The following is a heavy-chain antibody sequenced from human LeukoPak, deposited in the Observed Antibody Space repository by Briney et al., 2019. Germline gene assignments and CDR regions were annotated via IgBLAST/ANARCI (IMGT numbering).Heavy chain of an antibody. V-gene: IGHV4-34*01. Sequence: PSETLSLTCAVYGGSFSGYYWSWIRQPPGKGLEWIGEINHSGSTNYNPSLKSRVTISVDTSKNQFSLKLSSVTAADTAVYYCASTLHTTVTTTQLDYWGQGTLVTVSS. D-gene: IGHD4-17*01. CDR1: GGSFSGYY. CDR2: INHSGST. J-gene: IGHJ4*02. CDR3: ASTLHTTVTTTQLDY.